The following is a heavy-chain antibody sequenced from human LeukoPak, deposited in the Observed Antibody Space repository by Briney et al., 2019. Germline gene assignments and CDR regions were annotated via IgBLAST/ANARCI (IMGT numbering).Heavy chain of an antibody. CDR2: IYYSGST. CDR3: ARGGNYWPQWWFDP. Sequence: SETLSLTCTVSGGSISSSSYYWGWIRQPPGKGLEWIGSIYYSGSTYYNPSLNSRVTISVDTSTNQFSLKLSSVTAAPTAVYYCARGGNYWPQWWFDPCGRGTLVSVSS. J-gene: IGHJ5*02. V-gene: IGHV4-39*07. CDR1: GGSISSSSYY. D-gene: IGHD1-26*01.